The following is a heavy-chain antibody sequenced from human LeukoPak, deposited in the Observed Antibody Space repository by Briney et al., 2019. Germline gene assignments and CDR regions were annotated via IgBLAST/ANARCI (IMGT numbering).Heavy chain of an antibody. CDR3: ARDRGGNYYDSSGRDDVFDM. V-gene: IGHV1-2*02. CDR2: INPNSGGT. D-gene: IGHD3-22*01. Sequence: ASVKVSCKTSGYTFTGHYMNWVRQAPGQGLEWMWLINPNSGGTKYAPKFQGRVTMTRDTSITTAYKELGSLRPDDTAVYYCARDRGGNYYDSSGRDDVFDMWGQGTMVTVSS. J-gene: IGHJ3*02. CDR1: GYTFTGHY.